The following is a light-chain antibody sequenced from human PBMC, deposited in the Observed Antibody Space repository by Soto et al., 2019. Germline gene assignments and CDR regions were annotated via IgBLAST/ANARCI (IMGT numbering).Light chain of an antibody. CDR1: QGVSSNY. CDR2: GAS. J-gene: IGKJ1*01. Sequence: IGLTQSPGTPSLSAGERATLSCRGSQGVSSNYLAWYQQKPGQAPRLLIYGASSRAIGIPDRFSGSGSGTDFTLTITRLGPEDFAVYYCQQYASSPWTFGQGTKVEVK. V-gene: IGKV3-20*01. CDR3: QQYASSPWT.